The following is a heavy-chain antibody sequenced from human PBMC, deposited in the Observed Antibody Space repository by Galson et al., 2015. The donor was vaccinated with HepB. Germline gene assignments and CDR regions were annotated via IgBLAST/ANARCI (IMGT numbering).Heavy chain of an antibody. CDR2: FDPEDGET. V-gene: IGHV1-24*01. Sequence: SVKVSCKVSGYTLTELSMHWVRQAPGKGLEWMGGFDPEDGETIYAQKFQGRVTMTEDTSTDTAYMELSSLRSEDTAVYYCATYDFWSGRYFDYWGQGTLVTVSS. D-gene: IGHD3-3*01. CDR3: ATYDFWSGRYFDY. J-gene: IGHJ4*02. CDR1: GYTLTELS.